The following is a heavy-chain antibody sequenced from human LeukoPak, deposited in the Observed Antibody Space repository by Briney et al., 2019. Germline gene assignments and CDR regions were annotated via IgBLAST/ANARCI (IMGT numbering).Heavy chain of an antibody. CDR2: ISPNSDYI. J-gene: IGHJ4*02. CDR1: GFTFSTFT. V-gene: IGHV3-21*01. CDR3: ARDPIYSDNSGYWNDY. D-gene: IGHD3-22*01. Sequence: GGSLRLSCAAPGFTFSTFTMNWVRQAPGKGLELVSSISPNSDYIYYAASVKGRFTISRDNAKNSLYLQMNSLRAEDTAMYYCARDPIYSDNSGYWNDYWGQGTLVTVSS.